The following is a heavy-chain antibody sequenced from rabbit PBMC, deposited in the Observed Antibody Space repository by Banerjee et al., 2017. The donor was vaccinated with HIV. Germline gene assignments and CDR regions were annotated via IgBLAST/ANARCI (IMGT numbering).Heavy chain of an antibody. CDR2: IYPRGGSA. D-gene: IGHD4-1*01. J-gene: IGHJ4*01. Sequence: QLVESGGGLVTLGGSLKLSCKASGIDFSPFAISWVRQAPGKGLEWIAYIYPRGGSADYASWVNGRFTLSLDNAQNTAFLQMTSLTDADTATYFCTRSQVAGAFDLWGQGTLVTVS. V-gene: IGHV1S7*01. CDR1: GIDFSPFA. CDR3: TRSQVAGAFDL.